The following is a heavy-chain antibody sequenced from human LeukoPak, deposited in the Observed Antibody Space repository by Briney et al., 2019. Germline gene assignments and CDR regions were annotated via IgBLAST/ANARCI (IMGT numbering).Heavy chain of an antibody. CDR2: ISGSSGSK. V-gene: IGHV3-23*01. CDR1: GFTFSSYA. CDR3: AILGSYYGFDY. D-gene: IGHD1-26*01. J-gene: IGHJ4*02. Sequence: GGSLRLSCAASGFTFSSYAMNWVRQAPGKGLEWVSGISGSSGSKYYADSVKGRFTISRDNSKNTVYLQMNSLRAEDTAVYYCAILGSYYGFDYWGQGTLVTVSS.